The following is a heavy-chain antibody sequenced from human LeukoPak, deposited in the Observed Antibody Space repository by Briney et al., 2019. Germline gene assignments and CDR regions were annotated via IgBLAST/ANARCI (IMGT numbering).Heavy chain of an antibody. Sequence: GASVKVSCKASGYTFTGYYIHWVRQAPGQGLEWMGWISPKSGSTNYAQKFQGRVTMTRDTSISTAYMELSSLRSDDSAVFYCARVFVEEPRGFYYMDVWGKGTTVTVSS. CDR2: ISPKSGST. V-gene: IGHV1-2*02. D-gene: IGHD3-10*01. CDR1: GYTFTGYY. J-gene: IGHJ6*03. CDR3: ARVFVEEPRGFYYMDV.